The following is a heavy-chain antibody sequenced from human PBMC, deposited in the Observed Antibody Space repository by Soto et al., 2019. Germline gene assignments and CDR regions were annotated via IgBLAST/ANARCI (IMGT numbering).Heavy chain of an antibody. V-gene: IGHV1-3*01. CDR3: ARGSPTSGSLWYYYYGMDV. J-gene: IGHJ6*02. CDR1: GYTFTSYA. CDR2: INAGNGNT. Sequence: ASVKVSCKASGYTFTSYAMHWVRQAPGQRLEWMGWINAGNGNTKYSQKFQGRVTITRDTSASTAYMELSSLRSEDTAVYYCARGSPTSGSLWYYYYGMDVWGQGTTVTVSS. D-gene: IGHD5-18*01.